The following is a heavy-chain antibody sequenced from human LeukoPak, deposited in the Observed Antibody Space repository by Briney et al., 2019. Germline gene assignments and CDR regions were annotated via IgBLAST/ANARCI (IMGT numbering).Heavy chain of an antibody. CDR2: ISSTRSYI. D-gene: IGHD3-22*01. Sequence: GGSLRLSCAASGFTFFSYTMNWVRQAPGKGLEWVSSISSTRSYIYYADSVKGRFTISRDNAKNSLYLQMNSLRAEDTAVYYCAKGGYEYDSSGHNYFDYWGLGTLVTVSS. CDR3: AKGGYEYDSSGHNYFDY. V-gene: IGHV3-21*01. J-gene: IGHJ4*02. CDR1: GFTFFSYT.